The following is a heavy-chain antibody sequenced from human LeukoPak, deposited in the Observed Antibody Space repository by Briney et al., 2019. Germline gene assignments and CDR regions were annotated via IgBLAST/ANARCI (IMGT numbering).Heavy chain of an antibody. Sequence: GGSLRLSCAASGFTVSNNYMTWVRQAPEKGLEWVSVIYSGGSTYYADSVKGRFTISRDNSKNTLYLQMNSLRAEDTAVYYCAKGSGYWVDFDYWGQGTLVTVSS. CDR2: IYSGGST. J-gene: IGHJ4*02. V-gene: IGHV3-53*01. D-gene: IGHD3-3*01. CDR1: GFTVSNNY. CDR3: AKGSGYWVDFDY.